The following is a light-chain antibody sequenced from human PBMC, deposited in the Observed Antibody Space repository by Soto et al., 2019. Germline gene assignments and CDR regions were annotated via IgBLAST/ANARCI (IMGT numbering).Light chain of an antibody. CDR1: QSISNW. Sequence: DIQMTQSPSTLSASIGDRVTITCRASQSISNWVAWYQQKPGKAPKLLIYKTSTLQSGVPSRFSGGGSGTEFTLTISSLQPDDFATYYCQQYHTYSWTFGQGTKVDIK. CDR2: KTS. V-gene: IGKV1-5*03. J-gene: IGKJ1*01. CDR3: QQYHTYSWT.